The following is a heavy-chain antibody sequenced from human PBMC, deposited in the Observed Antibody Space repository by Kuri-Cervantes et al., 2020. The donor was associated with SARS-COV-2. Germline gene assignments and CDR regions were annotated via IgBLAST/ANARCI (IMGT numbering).Heavy chain of an antibody. V-gene: IGHV4-39*01. J-gene: IGHJ4*02. Sequence: ESLKISCTVSGGSISSSGYYWGWIRQPPGKGLEWIGSIYYSGSTYYNPSLKSRVTISVDTSKNQFSLKLSSVTAADAAVYYCARHEGWFPLWLPFDYWGQGTLVTVSS. CDR3: ARHEGWFPLWLPFDY. D-gene: IGHD5-18*01. CDR1: GGSISSSGYY. CDR2: IYYSGST.